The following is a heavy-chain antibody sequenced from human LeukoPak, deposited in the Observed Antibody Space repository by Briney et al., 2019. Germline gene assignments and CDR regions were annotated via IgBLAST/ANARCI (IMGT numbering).Heavy chain of an antibody. V-gene: IGHV4-4*07. CDR1: GYSISSGYY. Sequence: SETLSLTCTVSGYSISSGYYWSWIRQPAGKGLEWIGRIYTSGSTNYNPSLKSRVTMSVDTSKNQFSLKLSSVTAADTAVYYCARAYYDSSGYLLFDYWGQGTLVTVSS. CDR3: ARAYYDSSGYLLFDY. CDR2: IYTSGST. J-gene: IGHJ4*02. D-gene: IGHD3-22*01.